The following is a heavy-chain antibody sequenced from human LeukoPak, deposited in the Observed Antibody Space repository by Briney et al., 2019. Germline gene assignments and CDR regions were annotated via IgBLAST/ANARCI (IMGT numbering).Heavy chain of an antibody. J-gene: IGHJ4*02. CDR1: GDSIRNYY. CDR2: IYYTGST. D-gene: IGHD3-9*01. V-gene: IGHV4-59*01. Sequence: PSETLSLTCTVSGDSIRNYYWSWIRQPPGKGLEWIGHIYYTGSTNHSPSLKSRVTISADTSKNQYPLKLTSVTAADTAVYFCARGHYDILTGPMGTFDYWGQGTLVTVSS. CDR3: ARGHYDILTGPMGTFDY.